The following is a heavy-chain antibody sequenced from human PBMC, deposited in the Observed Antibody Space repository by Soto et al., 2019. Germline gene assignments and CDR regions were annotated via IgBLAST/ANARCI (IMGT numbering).Heavy chain of an antibody. CDR1: GFTFTSSA. D-gene: IGHD2-21*01. J-gene: IGHJ6*02. CDR2: IVVGSGNT. Sequence: SVKVSCQASGFTFTSSAVQWVRQARGQRLAWIGWIVVGSGNTNYAQKFQERVTITRETSATTAYLELSGLTSDDTAISYCARVVDVRPATYSGMDVWGPGTRVTVSS. V-gene: IGHV1-58*01. CDR3: ARVVDVRPATYSGMDV.